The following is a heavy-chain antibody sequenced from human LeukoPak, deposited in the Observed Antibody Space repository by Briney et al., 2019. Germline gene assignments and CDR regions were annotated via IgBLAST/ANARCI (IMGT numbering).Heavy chain of an antibody. V-gene: IGHV4-31*03. J-gene: IGHJ5*02. Sequence: KPSETLSLTCTVSGGSISNVGYYWSGIRQHPGKGPEWIGYIYYSGSTYYNPSLKSRVTISVDTSKNQFSLRLSSVTAADTAVYYCARDLPWFDPWGQGTLVTVSS. CDR1: GGSISNVGYY. CDR2: IYYSGST. CDR3: ARDLPWFDP.